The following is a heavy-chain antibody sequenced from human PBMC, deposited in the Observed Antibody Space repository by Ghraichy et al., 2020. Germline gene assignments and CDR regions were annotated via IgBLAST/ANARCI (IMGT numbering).Heavy chain of an antibody. CDR3: ARGDYDNSGYRSCDS. D-gene: IGHD3-22*01. CDR1: GFTFSTHW. CDR2: LNGDGSDA. J-gene: IGHJ4*02. Sequence: LTCAASGFTFSTHWMHWVRQDPGKRLVWLSRLNGDGSDAIYADSVKGRFTISRDNARNTLYLQMNSLREDNTAVYYCARGDYDNSGYRSCDSWGRGTLVTVSS. V-gene: IGHV3-74*01.